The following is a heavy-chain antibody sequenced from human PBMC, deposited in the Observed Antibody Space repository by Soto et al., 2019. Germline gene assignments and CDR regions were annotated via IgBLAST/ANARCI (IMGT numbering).Heavy chain of an antibody. CDR1: GYSFIDYY. CDR3: ARPPGYISDWYYFDL. Sequence: ASVKVSCKASGYSFIDYYIHWVRQAPGQGFEWMGRISPKSGGTNYAQKFEGRVTMTWDTSHNTAYMELSSLISDDTAVYYCARPPGYISDWYYFDLWGQGTLVTVSS. J-gene: IGHJ4*02. D-gene: IGHD3-9*01. V-gene: IGHV1-2*02. CDR2: ISPKSGGT.